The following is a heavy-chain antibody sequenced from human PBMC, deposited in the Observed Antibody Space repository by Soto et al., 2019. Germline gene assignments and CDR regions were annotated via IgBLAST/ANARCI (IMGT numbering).Heavy chain of an antibody. Sequence: QVQLVESGGGVVQPGRSLRLSCAASGFTFSSYAMHWVRQAPGKGLEWVAVISYDGSNKYYADSVKGRFTISRDNSKNMLYLQMNSLRAEDAAVYYCARARGVYSSSGREIDYWGQGTLVTVFS. J-gene: IGHJ4*02. CDR2: ISYDGSNK. CDR1: GFTFSSYA. D-gene: IGHD6-13*01. V-gene: IGHV3-30-3*01. CDR3: ARARGVYSSSGREIDY.